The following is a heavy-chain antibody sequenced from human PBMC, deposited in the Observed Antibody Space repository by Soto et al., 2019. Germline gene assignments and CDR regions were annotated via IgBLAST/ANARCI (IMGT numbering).Heavy chain of an antibody. V-gene: IGHV3-30*03. J-gene: IGHJ4*02. Sequence: QVQLVESGGGVVQPGKSLRLSCAASGFTFSSYAMHWARQAPGKGLEWVTVISIRGGDEYYAESVRGRFTISRDDSKNRRYLEMDSLRVEDTAVYYCARGTIVARQRLDYWGQGTLVTGSS. CDR1: GFTFSSYA. CDR3: ARGTIVARQRLDY. CDR2: ISIRGGDE. D-gene: IGHD6-6*01.